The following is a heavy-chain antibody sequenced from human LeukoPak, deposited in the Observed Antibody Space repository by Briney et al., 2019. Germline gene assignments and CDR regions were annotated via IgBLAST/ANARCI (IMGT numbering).Heavy chain of an antibody. CDR1: GFTSSSYA. D-gene: IGHD1-26*01. CDR2: ISSTSRYT. Sequence: PGGSLRLSCAASGFTSSSYAMSWVRQAPGKGLEWVSSISSTSRYTYYADSVKGRFIISRDNAKNSLYLQMDSLRAEETAVYYCAREMVGASTKAIDYWGQGTLVTVPS. V-gene: IGHV3-21*01. J-gene: IGHJ4*02. CDR3: AREMVGASTKAIDY.